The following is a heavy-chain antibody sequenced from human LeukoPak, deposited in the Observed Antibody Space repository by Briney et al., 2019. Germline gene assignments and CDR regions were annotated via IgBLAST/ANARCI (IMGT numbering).Heavy chain of an antibody. Sequence: GGSLRLSCAASRFTFSSYAMSWVRQSPGKGLEWVSATSGSGGSTYYADSVKGRFTISRDNPRNTLYLQMNSLRAEDTAVYYCATQAATLLSYFDFWGQGTLVTVSS. CDR3: ATQAATLLSYFDF. J-gene: IGHJ4*02. D-gene: IGHD2-15*01. V-gene: IGHV3-23*01. CDR1: RFTFSSYA. CDR2: TSGSGGST.